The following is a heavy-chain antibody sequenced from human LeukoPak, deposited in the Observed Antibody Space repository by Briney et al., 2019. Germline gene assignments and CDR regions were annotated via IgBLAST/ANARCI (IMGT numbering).Heavy chain of an antibody. CDR2: IYTTGST. Sequence: SETLSLTCIVSGGSSSSYFWSWIRQSAGKGLEWIGRIYTTGSTNYNPSLKSRVTMSVDTSKNRFSLNLTSVTAADTAVYYCARDRTYGGNSGFNDGGEGTLVTVSS. CDR3: ARDRTYGGNSGFND. V-gene: IGHV4-4*07. D-gene: IGHD2-21*01. J-gene: IGHJ4*02. CDR1: GGSSSSYF.